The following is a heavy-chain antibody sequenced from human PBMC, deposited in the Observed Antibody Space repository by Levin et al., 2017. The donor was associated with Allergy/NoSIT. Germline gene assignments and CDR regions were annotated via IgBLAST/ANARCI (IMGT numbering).Heavy chain of an antibody. CDR1: GFTFSSYW. D-gene: IGHD6-19*01. CDR3: ARVSREKNIAVAANC. V-gene: IGHV3-7*04. Sequence: PGESLKISCAASGFTFSSYWMSWVRQAPGKGLEWVANIKQDGSEKYYVDSVKGRFTISRDNAKNSLYLQMNSLRVEDTAVYYCARVSREKNIAVAANCWGQGTLVTVSS. CDR2: IKQDGSEK. J-gene: IGHJ4*02.